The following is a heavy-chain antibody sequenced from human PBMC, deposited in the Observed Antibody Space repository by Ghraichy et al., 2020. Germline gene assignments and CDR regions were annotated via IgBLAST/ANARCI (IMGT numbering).Heavy chain of an antibody. V-gene: IGHV3-7*01. D-gene: IGHD6-19*01. CDR3: ASQEHSSGWGGASDI. J-gene: IGHJ3*02. Sequence: AGSLRLSCVASGFTFSSYWMTWVRQAPGKGLEWVANINQDGSEKYYVDSVKGRFTISRDNAKNSLYLQMNSLRAEDTAVYYCASQEHSSGWGGASDIWGQGTMVTVSS. CDR1: GFTFSSYW. CDR2: INQDGSEK.